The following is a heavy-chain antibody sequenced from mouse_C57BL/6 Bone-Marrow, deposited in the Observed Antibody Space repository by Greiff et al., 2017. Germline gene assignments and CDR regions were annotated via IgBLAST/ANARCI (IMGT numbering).Heavy chain of an antibody. CDR1: GYTFTSYG. CDR3: ARASSSCGYFDV. CDR2: IYPRSGST. Sequence: QVQLQQSGAELARPGDSVKLSCKASGYTFTSYGISWVKHRTGQGLEWIGEIYPRSGSTYSTETFKGRATLTADKPSSTAYMELRSLTSDDSAVYFCARASSSCGYFDVWGTGTTVTVSS. D-gene: IGHD1-1*01. J-gene: IGHJ1*03. V-gene: IGHV1-81*01.